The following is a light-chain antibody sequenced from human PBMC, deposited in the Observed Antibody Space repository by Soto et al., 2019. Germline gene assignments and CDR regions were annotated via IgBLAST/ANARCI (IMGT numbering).Light chain of an antibody. CDR1: QSVSSY. CDR3: QHFGT. Sequence: EILLTQSPATLSLSPGERATLSCRASQSVSSYLAWYQQKPGQAPRLLIYDASNRATGIPARFSGSGSGTDFTLTISRLEPEDFAVYYCQHFGTVGQGTKVEIK. CDR2: DAS. J-gene: IGKJ1*01. V-gene: IGKV3-11*01.